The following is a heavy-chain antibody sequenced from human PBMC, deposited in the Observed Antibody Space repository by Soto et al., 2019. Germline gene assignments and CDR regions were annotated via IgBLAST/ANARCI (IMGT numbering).Heavy chain of an antibody. J-gene: IGHJ4*02. V-gene: IGHV3-23*01. CDR3: ARGGSRDYFDY. CDR1: GFTFSSYA. D-gene: IGHD3-10*01. Sequence: PGGSLRLSCAASGFTFSSYAMSWVRQAPGKGLEWVSAISGSGGSTYYADSVKGRFTISRDNAKNSLYLQMNSLRAEDTAVYYCARGGSRDYFDYWGQGTLVTVSS. CDR2: ISGSGGST.